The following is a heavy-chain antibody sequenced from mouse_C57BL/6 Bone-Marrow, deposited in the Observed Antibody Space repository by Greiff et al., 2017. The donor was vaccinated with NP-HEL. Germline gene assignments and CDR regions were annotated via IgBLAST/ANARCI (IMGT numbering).Heavy chain of an antibody. CDR2: ISSGGSYT. D-gene: IGHD3-3*01. J-gene: IGHJ3*01. CDR1: GFTFSSYG. V-gene: IGHV5-6*01. CDR3: ARHEGLTGGFAY. Sequence: EVQVVESGGDLVKPGGSLKLSCAASGFTFSSYGMSWVRQTPDKRLEWVATISSGGSYTYYPDSVKGRFTISRDNAKNTLYLQMSSLKSEDTAMYYCARHEGLTGGFAYWGQGTLVTVSA.